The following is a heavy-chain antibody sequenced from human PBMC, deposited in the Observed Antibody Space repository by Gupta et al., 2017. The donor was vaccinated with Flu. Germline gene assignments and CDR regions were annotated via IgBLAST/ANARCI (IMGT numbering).Heavy chain of an antibody. J-gene: IGHJ4*02. CDR1: WFTFSIHD. V-gene: IGHV3-13*01. D-gene: IGHD3-10*01. CDR2: IGNVGET. Sequence: EVKLVESGGGLVQAGGSLRLSCEAAWFTFSIHDMHWGRQAIGEGLVWVSGIGNVGETHYPDSVKGRFTISRENANNALYLQMDSLRAGDTGVYYCVRGRGDRFDYWGQGTLVTVSS. CDR3: VRGRGDRFDY.